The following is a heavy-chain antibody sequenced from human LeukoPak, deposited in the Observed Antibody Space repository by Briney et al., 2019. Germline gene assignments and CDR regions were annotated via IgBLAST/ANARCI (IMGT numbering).Heavy chain of an antibody. CDR2: ISRTGNSI. D-gene: IGHD6-25*01. J-gene: IGHJ5*02. V-gene: IGHV3-48*03. CDR1: GFTLTSYE. Sequence: GGSLRLSCAASGFTLTSYEMNWVRLAPGKGLEWISYISRTGNSIYYADSVKGRFTVSRDSAKNSLYLQMNSLRAADTAVYYCAREAAGQWFDPWGQGTLVTVSS. CDR3: AREAAGQWFDP.